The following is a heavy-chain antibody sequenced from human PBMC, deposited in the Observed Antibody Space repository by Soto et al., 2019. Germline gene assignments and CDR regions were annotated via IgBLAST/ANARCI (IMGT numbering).Heavy chain of an antibody. CDR2: ISATGGGT. V-gene: IGHV3-23*01. CDR3: AKEVWGLYTFGRPLDN. Sequence: GGSLRLSCAASGFKFSNYAMSWVRQAPGKGLEWVSLISATGGGTYYADSVKGRFTISRDNSNNTLYLQMSSLRAEDTAVYYCAKEVWGLYTFGRPLDNWGHGTLVTVSS. J-gene: IGHJ4*01. CDR1: GFKFSNYA. D-gene: IGHD3-16*01.